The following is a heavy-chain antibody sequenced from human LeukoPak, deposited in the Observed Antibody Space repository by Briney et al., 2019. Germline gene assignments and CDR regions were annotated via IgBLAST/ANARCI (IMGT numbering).Heavy chain of an antibody. Sequence: GGSLRLSCAASGFDFHNYVIHWVRQAPGKGLEWVAVISYDGSNKYYADSVKGRFTISRDNSKNTLYLQMNSLRAEDTAVYYCAKDFADRSGWYPGGYWGQGTLVTVSS. D-gene: IGHD6-19*01. J-gene: IGHJ4*02. CDR1: GFDFHNYV. CDR2: ISYDGSNK. CDR3: AKDFADRSGWYPGGY. V-gene: IGHV3-30*18.